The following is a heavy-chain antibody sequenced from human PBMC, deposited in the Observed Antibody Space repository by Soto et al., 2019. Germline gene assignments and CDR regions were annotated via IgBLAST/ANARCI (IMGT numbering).Heavy chain of an antibody. CDR2: THYSGNT. J-gene: IGHJ4*02. D-gene: IGHD4-17*01. CDR1: GGSISTYY. Sequence: QVQLQESGPGLVKPSETLSLTCTVSGGSISTYYWAWIRQPPGKELEWIGYTHYSGNTNYHPSLRRRVTISLDTSRNQFSLKLSSVTAADTAIYYCARHTVTIRAGFDYWGPGALVTVSS. CDR3: ARHTVTIRAGFDY. V-gene: IGHV4-59*13.